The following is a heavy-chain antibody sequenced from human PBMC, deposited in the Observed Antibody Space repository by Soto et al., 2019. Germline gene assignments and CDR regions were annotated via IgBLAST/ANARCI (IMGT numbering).Heavy chain of an antibody. D-gene: IGHD6-19*01. Sequence: QVQLVQSGAEVKKPGSSVKVSCKASGGTFSSYAISWVRQAPGQGLEWMGGIIPIFGTANYAQKFQGSVTFTVAASKSTVYKVLSSLRSEDSSVYYCARGWSSGWLKTWFDPWGQGTLVTVSS. CDR1: GGTFSSYA. CDR3: ARGWSSGWLKTWFDP. V-gene: IGHV1-69*01. CDR2: IIPIFGTA. J-gene: IGHJ5*02.